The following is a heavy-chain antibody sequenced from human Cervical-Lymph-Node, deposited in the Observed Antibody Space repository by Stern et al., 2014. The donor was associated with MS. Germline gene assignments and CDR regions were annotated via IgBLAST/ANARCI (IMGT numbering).Heavy chain of an antibody. CDR2: VAPEHGET. D-gene: IGHD2-21*02. J-gene: IGHJ6*02. CDR3: ATHRGRVTYYYGMDV. V-gene: IGHV1-24*01. Sequence: QVQLGQSGAEVKKPGASVKVSCKVSGYTLSEISMHWVRQAPGKGLEWMGGVAPEHGETRYAQKFQGRVTMAEDRSTDTAYMELSSLRSEDTAVYYCATHRGRVTYYYGMDVWGQGTTVTVSS. CDR1: GYTLSEIS.